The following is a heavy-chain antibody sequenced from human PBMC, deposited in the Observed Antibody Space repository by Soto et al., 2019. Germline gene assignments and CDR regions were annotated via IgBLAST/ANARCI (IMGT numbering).Heavy chain of an antibody. Sequence: EVQLVESGGGLVQPGGSLRLSCAASGFTVSSNYMSWVRQAPGKGLEWVSVIYSGGSTYYADSVKGRFTISRDNSKNTLYLQMNSLRAEDTAVYYCASAFRYSRGSEGYFQHWGQGTLVTVSS. CDR3: ASAFRYSRGSEGYFQH. D-gene: IGHD6-19*01. CDR2: IYSGGST. V-gene: IGHV3-66*01. J-gene: IGHJ1*01. CDR1: GFTVSSNY.